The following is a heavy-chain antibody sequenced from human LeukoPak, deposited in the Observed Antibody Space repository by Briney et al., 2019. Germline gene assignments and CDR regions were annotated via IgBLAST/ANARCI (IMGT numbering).Heavy chain of an antibody. CDR1: GFTFSSYA. CDR2: ISYDGSNK. Sequence: SLRLSCAASGFTFSSYAMHWVRQAPGKGLEWVAVISYDGSNKYYADSVKGRFTISRDNSKNTLYLQMNSLRAEDTAVYYCARDRSLYYYDSSGHSDYWGQGTLVTVSS. J-gene: IGHJ4*02. D-gene: IGHD3-22*01. CDR3: ARDRSLYYYDSSGHSDY. V-gene: IGHV3-30*04.